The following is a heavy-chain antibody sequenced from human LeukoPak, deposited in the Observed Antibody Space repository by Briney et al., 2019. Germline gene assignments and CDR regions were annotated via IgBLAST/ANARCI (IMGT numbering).Heavy chain of an antibody. Sequence: GGSLRLSCAASGFTFKNYAMSWVRQTPGKGLEWVANIKQDGSEKYYVDSVKGRFTISRDNAKNSLYLQMNSLRAEDTAVYYCARDNGGADDYWGQGTLVAVSS. J-gene: IGHJ4*02. D-gene: IGHD3-16*01. CDR1: GFTFKNYA. CDR2: IKQDGSEK. CDR3: ARDNGGADDY. V-gene: IGHV3-7*01.